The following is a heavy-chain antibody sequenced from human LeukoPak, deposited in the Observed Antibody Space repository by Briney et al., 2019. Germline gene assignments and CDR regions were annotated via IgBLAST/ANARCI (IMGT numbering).Heavy chain of an antibody. CDR1: GFSFSGHW. V-gene: IGHV3-7*01. CDR3: SRGGSRHFDY. Sequence: GGSLRLSCAASGFSFSGHWMSWVRQAPGKGLEWVANIKQDGGENYYVDSVKGRFTISRDNARNSLYLQMNSLRAEDTGVYYCSRGGSRHFDYWGQGTLVIVSS. CDR2: IKQDGGEN. J-gene: IGHJ4*02. D-gene: IGHD3-16*01.